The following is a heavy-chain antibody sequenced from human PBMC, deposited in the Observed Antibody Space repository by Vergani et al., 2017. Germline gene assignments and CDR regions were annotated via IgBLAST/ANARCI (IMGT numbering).Heavy chain of an antibody. V-gene: IGHV4-38-2*01. CDR3: ARGYYSDSSGYYYAN. J-gene: IGHJ4*02. Sequence: QVQLQESGPGLVKPSETLSLTCAVSGYSISSGYYWGWIRQPPGKGLEWIGSIYHSGTTYHNPSLKSRVTMSVDTSKNQFSLKLSSVTAADKAVYYCARGYYSDSSGYYYANWGQGTLVTVSS. CDR2: IYHSGTT. D-gene: IGHD3-22*01. CDR1: GYSISSGYY.